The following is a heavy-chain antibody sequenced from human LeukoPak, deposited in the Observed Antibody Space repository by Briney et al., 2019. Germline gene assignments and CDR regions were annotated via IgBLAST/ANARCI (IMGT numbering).Heavy chain of an antibody. CDR1: GFTFDDYA. J-gene: IGHJ4*02. CDR3: VKGGGTMVRGVPNY. Sequence: GGSLRLSCAASGFTFDDYAMHWVRQAPGKGLEWVSGISWNSGSIGYADSVKGRFTISRDNAKNSLYLQMNSLRAEDTALYYCVKGGGTMVRGVPNYWGQGTLVTVSS. CDR2: ISWNSGSI. D-gene: IGHD3-10*01. V-gene: IGHV3-9*01.